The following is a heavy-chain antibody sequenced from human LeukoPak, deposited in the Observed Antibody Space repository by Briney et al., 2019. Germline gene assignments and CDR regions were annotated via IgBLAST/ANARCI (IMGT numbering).Heavy chain of an antibody. V-gene: IGHV3-21*01. CDR3: ARGFNWNEYYFDY. CDR2: ISSSSSYI. J-gene: IGHJ4*02. D-gene: IGHD1-20*01. CDR1: GFTFSSYS. Sequence: GSLRLSCAASGFTFSSYSMNWVRQAPGKGLEWVSSISSSSSYIYYADSVKGRFTISRDNAKNSLYLQMNSLRAEDTAVYYCARGFNWNEYYFDYWGQGTLVTVSS.